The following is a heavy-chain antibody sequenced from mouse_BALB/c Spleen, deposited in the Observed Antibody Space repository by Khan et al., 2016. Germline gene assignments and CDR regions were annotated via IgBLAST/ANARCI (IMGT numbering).Heavy chain of an antibody. J-gene: IGHJ2*01. Sequence: QVQLQQSPPGLVQPSQSLSITCTVSGLSLTSYGVHWVRQSPGKGLEWLGVTWSGGSTDYNAAFISRLSISKDNSKRQVVDKMDSLQANESAIDYCASNWDYGGQGNTLTVSS. CDR2: TWSGGST. V-gene: IGHV2-2*02. CDR1: GLSLTSYG. CDR3: ASNWDY.